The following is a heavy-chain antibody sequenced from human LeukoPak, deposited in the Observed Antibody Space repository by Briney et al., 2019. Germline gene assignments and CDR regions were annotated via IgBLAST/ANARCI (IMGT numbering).Heavy chain of an antibody. CDR1: GYTFTSYD. D-gene: IGHD1-14*01. J-gene: IGHJ4*02. Sequence: ASVKVSCKASGYTFTSYDINWVRQATGQALEWMGWMNPNSGNTGYAQKFQGRVTMTRNTSISTAYMELSSLRSEDTAVYYCARWRTGTDGKFYFDYWGQGTLVTVSS. CDR3: ARWRTGTDGKFYFDY. V-gene: IGHV1-8*01. CDR2: MNPNSGNT.